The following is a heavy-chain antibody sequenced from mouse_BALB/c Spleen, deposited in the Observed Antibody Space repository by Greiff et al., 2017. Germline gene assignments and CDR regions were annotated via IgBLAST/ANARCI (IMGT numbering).Heavy chain of an antibody. CDR2: IYWDDDK. Sequence: VKLVESGPGILQPSQTLSLTCSFSGFSLSTSGMGVSWIRQPSGKGLEWLAHIYWDDDKRYNPSLKSRLTISKDTSRNQVFLKITSVDTADTATYYCARRAHRPYFDYWGQGTTLTVSS. V-gene: IGHV8-12*01. D-gene: IGHD2-14*01. CDR3: ARRAHRPYFDY. J-gene: IGHJ2*01. CDR1: GFSLSTSGMG.